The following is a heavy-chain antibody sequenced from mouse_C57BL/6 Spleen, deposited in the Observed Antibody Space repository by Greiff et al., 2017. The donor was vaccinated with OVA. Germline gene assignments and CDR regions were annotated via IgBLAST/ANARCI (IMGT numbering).Heavy chain of an antibody. CDR3: ASLHSNYGYFDV. D-gene: IGHD2-5*01. CDR1: EYEFPSHD. J-gene: IGHJ1*03. V-gene: IGHV5-2*01. Sequence: EVKLMESGGGLVQPGESLKLSCESNEYEFPSHDMSWVRKTPEKRLELVAAINSDGGSTYYPDTMERRFIISRDNTKKTLYLQMSSLRSEDTALYYCASLHSNYGYFDVWGTGTTVTVSS. CDR2: INSDGGST.